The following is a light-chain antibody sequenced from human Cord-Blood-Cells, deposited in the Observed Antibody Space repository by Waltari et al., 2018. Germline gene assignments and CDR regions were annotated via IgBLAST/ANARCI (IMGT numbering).Light chain of an antibody. Sequence: DIQMTQSPSSLSGSVGDSVTITCRASQSISSYLNWYQQKPGKAPKLLIYAASSLQSGVPSRFSGSGSGTDFTLTISSLQPEDFATYYCQQSYSTLMYTFGQGTKLEIK. CDR2: AAS. V-gene: IGKV1-39*01. J-gene: IGKJ2*01. CDR1: QSISSY. CDR3: QQSYSTLMYT.